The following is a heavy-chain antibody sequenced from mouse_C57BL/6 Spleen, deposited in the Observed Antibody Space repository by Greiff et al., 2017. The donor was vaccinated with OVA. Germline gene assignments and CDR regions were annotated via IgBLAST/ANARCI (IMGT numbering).Heavy chain of an antibody. D-gene: IGHD1-1*02. V-gene: IGHV1-62-2*01. CDR3: ARHEEGGNPVEAMDY. CDR1: GYTFTEYT. CDR2: FYPGSGSI. Sequence: VKVVESGAELVKPGASVKLSCKASGYTFTEYTIHWVKQRSGQGLEWIGWFYPGSGSIKYNEKFKDKATLTADKSSSTVYMELSRLTSEDAAVYFCARHEEGGNPVEAMDYWGQGTSVTVSS. J-gene: IGHJ4*01.